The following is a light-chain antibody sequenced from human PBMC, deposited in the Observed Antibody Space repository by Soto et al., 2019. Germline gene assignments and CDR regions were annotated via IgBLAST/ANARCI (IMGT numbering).Light chain of an antibody. CDR1: QSISIG. J-gene: IGKJ5*01. CDR3: QQYNNWPIT. CDR2: GAS. Sequence: EIVMTQSPATLSVSPGETATLSCRASQSISIGLAWYRQKPGQAPRLLIYGASTRASGTPARFSGSGSGTEFTLTISSLQSEDFEIYYCQQYNNWPITFGQGTRLEIK. V-gene: IGKV3D-15*01.